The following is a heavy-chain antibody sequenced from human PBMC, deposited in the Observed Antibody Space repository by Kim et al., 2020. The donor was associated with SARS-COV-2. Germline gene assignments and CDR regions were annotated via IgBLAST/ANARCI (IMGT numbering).Heavy chain of an antibody. Sequence: GGSLRLSCAASGFTFSSYSMNWVRQAPGKGLEWVSSISSSSSYIYYADSVKGRFTISRDNAKNSLFLHMNSLRAEDTALYYCASSRGYYYSSGQGVFDYWGQGTLVTVSS. V-gene: IGHV3-21*01. D-gene: IGHD3-22*01. CDR3: ASSRGYYYSSGQGVFDY. CDR1: GFTFSSYS. CDR2: ISSSSSYI. J-gene: IGHJ4*02.